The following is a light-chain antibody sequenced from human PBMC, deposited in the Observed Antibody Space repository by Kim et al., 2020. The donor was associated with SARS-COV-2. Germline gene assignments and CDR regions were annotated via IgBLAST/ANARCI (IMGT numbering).Light chain of an antibody. V-gene: IGKV1-8*01. CDR2: DAF. J-gene: IGKJ4*01. Sequence: ASTGDRGTITCRARQDIRNSLAWDQQTPGKAPELLIHDAFTLQRGVSPRFSGSRSGTDCPLTISRLQSEDFATYYSPKHNIYPLTFAGGTRAE. CDR3: PKHNIYPLT. CDR1: QDIRNS.